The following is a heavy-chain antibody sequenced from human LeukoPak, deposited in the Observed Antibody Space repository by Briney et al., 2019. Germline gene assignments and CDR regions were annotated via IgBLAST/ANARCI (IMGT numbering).Heavy chain of an antibody. CDR3: APEVWELQGASDI. CDR2: IKEDGSEK. D-gene: IGHD1-26*01. Sequence: GGSLRLSCAASGFPFNSYWMSWVRQAPGRGLEWVANIKEDGSEKFYVDSVKGRFTISRDNAKNSLFLQMTSLRAEDTALYYCAPEVWELQGASDIWGQGTMVTVSS. J-gene: IGHJ3*02. CDR1: GFPFNSYW. V-gene: IGHV3-7*01.